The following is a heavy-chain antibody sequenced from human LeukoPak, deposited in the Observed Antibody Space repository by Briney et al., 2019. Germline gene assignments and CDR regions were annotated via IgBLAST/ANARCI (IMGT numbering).Heavy chain of an antibody. Sequence: PGGSLRLSCAASGFTFSSYAMSWVRQAPGKGLEWVSAISGSGGSTYYADSVKGRFTISRDNSKNTLYLQMNSLRAEDTAVYYCAKDTTLSGYSYGPSDYWGQGTLVTASS. CDR2: ISGSGGST. CDR3: AKDTTLSGYSYGPSDY. V-gene: IGHV3-23*01. J-gene: IGHJ4*02. D-gene: IGHD5-18*01. CDR1: GFTFSSYA.